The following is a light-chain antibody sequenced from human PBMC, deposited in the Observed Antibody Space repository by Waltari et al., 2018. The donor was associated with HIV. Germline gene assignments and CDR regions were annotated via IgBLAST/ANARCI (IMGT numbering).Light chain of an antibody. CDR2: DAS. J-gene: IGKJ4*01. Sequence: EIVLTQSPATLSLSPGERATLSCGASQSVGSLIAWCQQKPGQAPRLLIYDASNRATGIPARFSGSGSGTDFTLTISSLEPEDFAVYYCQQRSSWPLTFGGGTKVEIK. CDR1: QSVGSL. CDR3: QQRSSWPLT. V-gene: IGKV3-11*01.